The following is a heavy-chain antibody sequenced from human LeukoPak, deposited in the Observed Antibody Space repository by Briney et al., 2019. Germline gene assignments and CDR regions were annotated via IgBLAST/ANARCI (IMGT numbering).Heavy chain of an antibody. V-gene: IGHV4-59*01. Sequence: SETLSLTCTVSGGSISSYYWSWIRQPPGKGLEWIGHIYYSGSTNYNPSLKGRVTISVDTSKNQFSLKLSSVTAADTAVYYCARGNAAMVPFDYWGQGTLVTVSS. CDR1: GGSISSYY. D-gene: IGHD5-18*01. CDR2: IYYSGST. J-gene: IGHJ4*02. CDR3: ARGNAAMVPFDY.